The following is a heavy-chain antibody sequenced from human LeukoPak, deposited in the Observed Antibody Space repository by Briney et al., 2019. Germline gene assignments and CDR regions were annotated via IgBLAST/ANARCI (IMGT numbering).Heavy chain of an antibody. J-gene: IGHJ2*01. CDR1: GYSISSGYH. Sequence: SETLSLTCVVSGYSISSGYHWGWIRQPPGEGLEWIGSVYRSGSTYYNPSLKSRVTISVDTSKNQISLKVRSVTAADTAVYYCARGSKKSGPVVTAIRYFDLWGRGTLVTVSS. D-gene: IGHD2-21*02. CDR2: VYRSGST. V-gene: IGHV4-38-2*01. CDR3: ARGSKKSGPVVTAIRYFDL.